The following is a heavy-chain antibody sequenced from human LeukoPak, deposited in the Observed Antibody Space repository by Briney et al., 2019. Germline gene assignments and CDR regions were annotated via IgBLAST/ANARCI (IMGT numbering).Heavy chain of an antibody. J-gene: IGHJ3*02. Sequence: GGSLRLSCAASGFTFSDYYMSWIRQAPGKGLVWVSRINSDGSSASYSDSVKGRFTISRDNAENTLYLQMNSLRAEDTAVYYCARLGPGGLYAFDIWGQGTMVTVSS. CDR2: INSDGSSA. D-gene: IGHD2-15*01. V-gene: IGHV3-74*01. CDR1: GFTFSDYY. CDR3: ARLGPGGLYAFDI.